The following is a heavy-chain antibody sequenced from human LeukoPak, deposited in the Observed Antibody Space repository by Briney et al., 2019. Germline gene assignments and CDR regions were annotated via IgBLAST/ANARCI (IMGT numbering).Heavy chain of an antibody. V-gene: IGHV3-7*01. D-gene: IGHD6-13*01. CDR2: IKQDGSEK. J-gene: IGHJ5*02. CDR1: GFTFTTHW. CDR3: ARGGYMFDP. Sequence: GESLKISCSASGFTFTTHWMTWVRQAPGKGLEWVANIKQDGSEKYYVDSVKGRFTISRDNAKNSLYLQMDSLRAEETAVYYCARGGYMFDPWGQGTLVTVSS.